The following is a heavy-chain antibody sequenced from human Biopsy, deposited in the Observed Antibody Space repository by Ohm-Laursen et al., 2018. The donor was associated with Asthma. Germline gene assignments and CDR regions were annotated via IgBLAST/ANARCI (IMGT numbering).Heavy chain of an antibody. Sequence: GSLRLSCAASGLTFSDYWMHWVRQAPGKGLEWVSRVKGDGRRTSYADSVKGRFTISRDNAKNTLYLQMNSPRVEDTAVYYCARDGVVPDAMYYHYYYGLDVWGQGTTATVSS. CDR1: GLTFSDYW. J-gene: IGHJ6*02. CDR2: VKGDGRRT. D-gene: IGHD2-2*01. V-gene: IGHV3-74*01. CDR3: ARDGVVPDAMYYHYYYGLDV.